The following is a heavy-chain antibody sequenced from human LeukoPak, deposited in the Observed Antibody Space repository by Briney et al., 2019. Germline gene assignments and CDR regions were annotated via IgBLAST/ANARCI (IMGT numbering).Heavy chain of an antibody. Sequence: SQTLSLTCTVSGGSITSGSYSWSWIRQPPGKGLEWIGYIYHTGSTSYNPSLKGRVTISVDTSKNQFSLKLSSVTAADTSVYYCARGLNRNDYGDYGYWGQGTLVTVSS. CDR2: IYHTGST. CDR1: GGSITSGSYS. J-gene: IGHJ4*02. CDR3: ARGLNRNDYGDYGY. D-gene: IGHD4-17*01. V-gene: IGHV4-61*01.